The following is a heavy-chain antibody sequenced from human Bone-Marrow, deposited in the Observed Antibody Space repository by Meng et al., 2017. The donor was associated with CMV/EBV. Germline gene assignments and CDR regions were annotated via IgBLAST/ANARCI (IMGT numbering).Heavy chain of an antibody. Sequence: SETLSLTCTVSGGSISNYYWTWIRQPPGKGLEWIGYVYYSGSTNYNPSLKSRVTISVDTSKNQFSLKLSSVTAADTAVYFCARVGGGVQMAPTPWGQGTLVTVSS. D-gene: IGHD5-24*01. V-gene: IGHV4-59*01. CDR3: ARVGGGVQMAPTP. CDR1: GGSISNYY. CDR2: VYYSGST. J-gene: IGHJ5*02.